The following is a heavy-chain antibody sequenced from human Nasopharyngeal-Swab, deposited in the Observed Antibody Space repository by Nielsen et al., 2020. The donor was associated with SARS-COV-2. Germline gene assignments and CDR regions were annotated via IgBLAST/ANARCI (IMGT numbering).Heavy chain of an antibody. CDR2: ISWNSGSI. CDR1: GLTFDDYV. Sequence: GGSLRLSCVAAGLTFDDYVMYWVRQAPGKGLEWVSGISWNSGSIGYADSVKGRFTISRDNAKNSLYLQMNSLRAEDTALYYCAKLGYFDLWGRGTLVTVSS. J-gene: IGHJ2*01. CDR3: AKLGYFDL. V-gene: IGHV3-9*01.